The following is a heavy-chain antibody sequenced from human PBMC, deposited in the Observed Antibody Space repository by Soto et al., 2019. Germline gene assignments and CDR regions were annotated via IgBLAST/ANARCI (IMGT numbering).Heavy chain of an antibody. V-gene: IGHV4-39*07. CDR1: CGSISSSSYY. J-gene: IGHJ6*02. CDR2: IYYSGST. D-gene: IGHD3-16*02. Sequence: SETLSLTCTFSCGSISSSSYYWGWIRQPPGKGLEWIGSIYYSGSTYYNPSLKSRVTISVDTSKNQFSLKLSSVTAADTAVYYCARGQYDYVWGSYRYTPDYYYGMDVWGQGTTVTVSS. CDR3: ARGQYDYVWGSYRYTPDYYYGMDV.